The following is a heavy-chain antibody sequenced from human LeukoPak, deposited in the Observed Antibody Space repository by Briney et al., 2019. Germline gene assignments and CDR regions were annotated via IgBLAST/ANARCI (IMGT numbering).Heavy chain of an antibody. CDR3: ARHENWGSSKGDSFHI. CDR2: VHYTGTT. D-gene: IGHD7-27*01. Sequence: SETLSLTCIVSGGSLSSYYWIWIRQPPGKGLEWIGYVHYTGTTNYNPSLKSRVTISVDTSKNQFSLKLSSVTAADTAEYYCARHENWGSSKGDSFHIWGQGKMVTVSS. CDR1: GGSLSSYY. V-gene: IGHV4-59*08. J-gene: IGHJ3*02.